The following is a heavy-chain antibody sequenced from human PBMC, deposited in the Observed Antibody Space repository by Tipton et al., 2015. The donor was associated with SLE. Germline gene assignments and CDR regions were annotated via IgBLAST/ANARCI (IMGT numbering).Heavy chain of an antibody. CDR1: GFSFDDYA. CDR2: INWNSASI. D-gene: IGHD4-17*01. Sequence: SLRLSCAVSGFSFDDYAMHWVRQAPGKGLEWVSGINWNSASIGYADSVKGRFTISRDNAKNSLYLQMNSLRVEDTAVYYCARDRYRDYDFFDQWGQGTLVSVSS. CDR3: ARDRYRDYDFFDQ. V-gene: IGHV3-9*01. J-gene: IGHJ4*02.